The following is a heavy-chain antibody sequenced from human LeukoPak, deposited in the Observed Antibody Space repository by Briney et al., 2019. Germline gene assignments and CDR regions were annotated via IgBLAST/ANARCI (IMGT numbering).Heavy chain of an antibody. D-gene: IGHD4-11*01. V-gene: IGHV4-59*01. J-gene: IGHJ4*02. CDR1: GGSISSYY. Sequence: PSETLSLTCTVSGGSISSYYWSWIRQPPGKGLEWIGYIYYSGSTNYNPSLKSRVTISVDTSKNQFSLKLSSVTAADTAVYYCARADGSYSNYPTATYYFDYWGQGTLVTVSS. CDR3: ARADGSYSNYPTATYYFDY. CDR2: IYYSGST.